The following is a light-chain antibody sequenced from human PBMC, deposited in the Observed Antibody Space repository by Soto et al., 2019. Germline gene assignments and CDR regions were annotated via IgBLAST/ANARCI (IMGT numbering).Light chain of an antibody. CDR3: SSFASTPTYV. J-gene: IGLJ1*01. CDR1: SSDVAFYNH. CDR2: EVN. Sequence: QSVLTQPASVSGSPGQSITLSCTGTSSDVAFYNHVSWYQQHPGKAPKLLIYEVNDRPSGVSHRFSGAKSGNTASLTISRLQGENEADYYCSSFASTPTYVFGTGTKLTVL. V-gene: IGLV2-14*01.